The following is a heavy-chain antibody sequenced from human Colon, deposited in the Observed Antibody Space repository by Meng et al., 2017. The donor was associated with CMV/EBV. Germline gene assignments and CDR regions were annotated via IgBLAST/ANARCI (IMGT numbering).Heavy chain of an antibody. CDR3: AKVFFPQCPNTACHNVDS. D-gene: IGHD2-8*01. Sequence: GGSLRLSCTASGFTFSDYWMSWVRQAPGKGLEWVANIKGDGSQMHYVDSVRGRFTISRDNSQSSVFLQMNSLRAEDTAVYYCAKVFFPQCPNTACHNVDSWGQGTLVTVSS. CDR2: IKGDGSQM. J-gene: IGHJ4*02. V-gene: IGHV3-7*01. CDR1: GFTFSDYW.